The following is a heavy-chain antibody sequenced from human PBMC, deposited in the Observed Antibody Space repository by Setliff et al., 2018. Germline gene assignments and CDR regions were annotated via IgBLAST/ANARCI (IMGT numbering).Heavy chain of an antibody. V-gene: IGHV4-39*01. Sequence: PSETLSLTCTVSGGSISSSSYYWGWIRQPPGKGLEWIGSIYDSGMTYSNPSLESRVTMSVETSKNQFFLKMHSVTTADTAVYYCARRGREMSTVRFFHSWGQGVLVTVSS. D-gene: IGHD4-4*01. J-gene: IGHJ4*02. CDR2: IYDSGMT. CDR3: ARRGREMSTVRFFHS. CDR1: GGSISSSSYY.